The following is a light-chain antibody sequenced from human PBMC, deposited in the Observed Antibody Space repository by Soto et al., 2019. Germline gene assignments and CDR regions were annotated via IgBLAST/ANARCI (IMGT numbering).Light chain of an antibody. CDR3: QQYYSTPT. J-gene: IGKJ1*01. V-gene: IGKV4-1*01. Sequence: DIVVTRSPDSLAVSLGERATINCKSSQSVLYSANNKNYLAWLQQKPGQPPKLLISWASTREFGVPDRFSGSGSGTDFTLTISSLQAEDVAVYYCQQYYSTPTFGQGTRVEIK. CDR1: QSVLYSANNKNY. CDR2: WAS.